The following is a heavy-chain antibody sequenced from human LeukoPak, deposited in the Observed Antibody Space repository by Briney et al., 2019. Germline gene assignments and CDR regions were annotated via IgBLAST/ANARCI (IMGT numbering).Heavy chain of an antibody. D-gene: IGHD3-16*01. V-gene: IGHV3-15*01. Sequence: PGGSLRLSCEVSGFTFSNAWMSWVRQAPGKGLEWVGRIKSKTDGETRDYAAPVKGRFTILRDDSKNTVYLQMNSLKSEDTAVYYCTKEALGALDPWGQGTLVTVSS. J-gene: IGHJ5*02. CDR1: GFTFSNAW. CDR2: IKSKTDGETR. CDR3: TKEALGALDP.